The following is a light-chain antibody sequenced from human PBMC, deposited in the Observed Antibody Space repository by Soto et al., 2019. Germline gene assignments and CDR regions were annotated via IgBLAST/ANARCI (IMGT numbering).Light chain of an antibody. CDR1: QSVSSSD. CDR2: DAS. Sequence: EVVLTPSPGTLSLSPGERATLSCRASQSVSSSDLAWYQQKPGQAPRLLMYDASSRATGIPDRFSGSGSGTDFTLTISRLEPEDVAVYYCQQYGTSPRTFGQGTKVDIK. CDR3: QQYGTSPRT. V-gene: IGKV3-20*01. J-gene: IGKJ1*01.